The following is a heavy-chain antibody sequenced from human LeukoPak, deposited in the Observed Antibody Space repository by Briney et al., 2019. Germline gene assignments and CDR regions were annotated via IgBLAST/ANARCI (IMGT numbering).Heavy chain of an antibody. Sequence: GESLKISCKGSGYSFTSYWIGWVRQMPGKGLEWMGIIYPGDSDTRYSPSFQGQVTVSADKSISTAYLQWSSLKASDTAMYYCARHPYCSGGSCYSDYWGQGTLVTVSS. V-gene: IGHV5-51*01. D-gene: IGHD2-15*01. CDR3: ARHPYCSGGSCYSDY. J-gene: IGHJ4*02. CDR1: GYSFTSYW. CDR2: IYPGDSDT.